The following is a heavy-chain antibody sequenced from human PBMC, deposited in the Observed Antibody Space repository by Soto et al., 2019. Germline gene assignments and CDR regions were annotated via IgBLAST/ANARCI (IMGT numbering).Heavy chain of an antibody. CDR2: IYTSGST. J-gene: IGHJ6*02. CDR1: GGSISSYY. Sequence: PSETLSLTCTVSGGSISSYYWSWIRQPAGKGLEWIGRIYTSGSTNYNPSLRSRVTMSVDTSKNQFSLKLSSVTAADTAVYYCARCYGPGSYYYYGMDVWGQGTTVTVSS. D-gene: IGHD5-18*01. V-gene: IGHV4-4*07. CDR3: ARCYGPGSYYYYGMDV.